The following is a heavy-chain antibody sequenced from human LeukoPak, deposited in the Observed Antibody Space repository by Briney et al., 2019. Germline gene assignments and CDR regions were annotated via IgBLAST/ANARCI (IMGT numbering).Heavy chain of an antibody. J-gene: IGHJ6*02. CDR1: GASFSDYY. Sequence: SETLSLTCAVYGASFSDYYWWSWIRQPPGKGLEWIGEISHSGNAKYAPSLKSRVTILLDTSKNQFSLKVNSLTSADTAVYYCARVPAVDGNYYYYYGLDVWGQGTTVTVSS. D-gene: IGHD2-2*01. CDR2: ISHSGNA. CDR3: ARVPAVDGNYYYYYGLDV. V-gene: IGHV4-34*01.